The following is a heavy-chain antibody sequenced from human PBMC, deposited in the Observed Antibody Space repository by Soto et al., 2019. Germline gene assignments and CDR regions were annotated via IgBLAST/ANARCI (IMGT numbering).Heavy chain of an antibody. V-gene: IGHV4-31*03. Sequence: QVQLQESGPGLVKPSQTLSLTCSVSGDSISRYGFYWSWIRQRPGKGLEWIGYISYSGNPYFNPSLRSRATISIDTSKNQFSLRLSSETAADTAVYYCATRGITLYHFDSWGQGTLVTVSS. D-gene: IGHD3-10*01. CDR1: GDSISRYGFY. CDR2: ISYSGNP. CDR3: ATRGITLYHFDS. J-gene: IGHJ4*02.